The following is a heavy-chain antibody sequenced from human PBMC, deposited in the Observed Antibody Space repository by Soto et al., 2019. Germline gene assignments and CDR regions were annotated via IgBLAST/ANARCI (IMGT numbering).Heavy chain of an antibody. Sequence: GASVKVSCKASGGTFSSYAISWVRQAPGQGLEWMGGIIPIFGTANYAQKFQGRVTITADESTSTAYMELSSLRSEDTAVYYCARSITVAGAFDHGGYYYYGMDVWGQGTTVTV. D-gene: IGHD6-19*01. CDR1: GGTFSSYA. CDR2: IIPIFGTA. CDR3: ARSITVAGAFDHGGYYYYGMDV. J-gene: IGHJ6*02. V-gene: IGHV1-69*13.